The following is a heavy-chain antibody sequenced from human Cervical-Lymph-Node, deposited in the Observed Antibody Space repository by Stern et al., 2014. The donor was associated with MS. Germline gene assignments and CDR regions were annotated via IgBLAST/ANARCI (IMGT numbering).Heavy chain of an antibody. D-gene: IGHD1-14*01. CDR2: IYYSGST. J-gene: IGHJ3*02. V-gene: IGHV4-61*01. CDR3: ARESSGTDAFDI. CDR1: GGSVSGRSFY. Sequence: QLQLQESGPGLVKPSETLSLTCTVSGGSVSGRSFYWSWIRQPLGKGLQWIGHIYYSGSTSYNPSLQSRVSILVDTSKGQFSLKLSSVTAADTAIYYCARESSGTDAFDIWGQGTMVTVSS.